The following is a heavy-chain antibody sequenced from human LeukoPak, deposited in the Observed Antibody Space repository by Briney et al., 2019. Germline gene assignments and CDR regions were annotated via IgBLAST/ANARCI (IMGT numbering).Heavy chain of an antibody. CDR2: INTETGNP. J-gene: IGHJ6*02. CDR1: GYIFTNYG. CDR3: ARKVRGVYGMDV. D-gene: IGHD3-10*01. Sequence: ASVKVSCKASGYIFTNYGVNWVRQAPGQGLEWIGWINTETGNPTYAQGFTGRFVFSLDTSVSAAYLQISSLQAGDTAVYYRARKVRGVYGMDVWGQGTTVTVSS. V-gene: IGHV7-4-1*02.